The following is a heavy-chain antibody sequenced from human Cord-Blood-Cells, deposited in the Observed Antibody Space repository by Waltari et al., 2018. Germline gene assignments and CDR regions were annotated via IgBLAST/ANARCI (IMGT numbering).Heavy chain of an antibody. CDR3: ATDSHLTGDDAFDI. V-gene: IGHV1-24*01. CDR1: GYTTTELS. J-gene: IGHJ3*02. CDR2: FDPEDGET. Sequence: QVQLAQSGAEVKKPGASVKVSCKVSGYTTTELSMHWVRNAPGKGLEWMGGFDPEDGETIYAQKFQGRVTMTEDTSTDTAYMELSSLRSEDTAVYYCATDSHLTGDDAFDIWGQGTMVTVSS. D-gene: IGHD7-27*01.